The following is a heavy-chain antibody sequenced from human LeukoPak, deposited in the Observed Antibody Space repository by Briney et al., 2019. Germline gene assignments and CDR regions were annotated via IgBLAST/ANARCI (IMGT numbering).Heavy chain of an antibody. D-gene: IGHD6-13*01. V-gene: IGHV4-34*01. CDR3: ARGLYSSSRGGRYFDY. Sequence: PSETLSLTCAVYGGSISGYYWSWIRQPPGKGLEWIREINHSGSTNYNPSLKSRVTISVDTSKNQFSLKLSSVTAADTAVYYCARGLYSSSRGGRYFDYWGQGTLVTVSS. J-gene: IGHJ4*02. CDR2: INHSGST. CDR1: GGSISGYY.